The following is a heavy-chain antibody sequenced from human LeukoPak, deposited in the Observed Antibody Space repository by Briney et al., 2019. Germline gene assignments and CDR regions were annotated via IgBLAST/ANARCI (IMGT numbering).Heavy chain of an antibody. V-gene: IGHV4-4*01. Sequence: EPLSLTCAVSGGSISSGNCWSWVRQPPGKGLEWIGDFCHSGSTIYNPSLKSRVTILVDKSKNQFSLTLNSVTAADTAVYFCARQGEGTIDIWGQGTLVTV. CDR2: FCHSGST. CDR3: ARQGEGTIDI. J-gene: IGHJ3*02. D-gene: IGHD1/OR15-1a*01. CDR1: GGSISSGNC.